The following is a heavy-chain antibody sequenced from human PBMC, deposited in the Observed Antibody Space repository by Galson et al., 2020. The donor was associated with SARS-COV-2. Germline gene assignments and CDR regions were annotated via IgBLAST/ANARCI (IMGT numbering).Heavy chain of an antibody. D-gene: IGHD1-26*01. CDR2: IISDGSST. CDR3: ARESQPDSGSDAFDI. V-gene: IGHV3-74*01. J-gene: IGHJ3*02. Sequence: GGSLRLSCGVSGFTFSSYWMHWVRQVPGKGLVWVSRIISDGSSTSYVDSVKGRFTISRDNAKNTLDLQMNSLRAEDTALYYCARESQPDSGSDAFDIWGQGTMVTVSS. CDR1: GFTFSSYW.